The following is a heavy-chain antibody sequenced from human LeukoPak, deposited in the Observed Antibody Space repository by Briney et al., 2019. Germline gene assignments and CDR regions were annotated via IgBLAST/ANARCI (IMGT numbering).Heavy chain of an antibody. Sequence: GGSLRLSCAASGFTFSSYWMHWVRQAPGKGLVWVSRINSDGSSTSYADSVKGRFTISRDNAKNTLYLQMNSLRAEDTAVYYCAREDYGDGGYYFDYWGQGTLVTVSS. D-gene: IGHD4-17*01. CDR1: GFTFSSYW. J-gene: IGHJ4*02. CDR3: AREDYGDGGYYFDY. CDR2: INSDGSST. V-gene: IGHV3-74*01.